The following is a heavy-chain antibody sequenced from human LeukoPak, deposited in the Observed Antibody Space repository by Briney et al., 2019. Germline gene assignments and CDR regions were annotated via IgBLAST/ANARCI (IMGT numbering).Heavy chain of an antibody. Sequence: PGGSLRLSCAASGFTFSSSAMHWVRQAPGKGLDWVAVISYDGGKKYYADSVKGRFTISRDNSKNTLYLQMNSLRAEDTAVYYCAKDVAGKGNYFDYWGQGTLVTVSS. CDR3: AKDVAGKGNYFDY. D-gene: IGHD6-19*01. J-gene: IGHJ4*02. CDR2: ISYDGGKK. CDR1: GFTFSSSA. V-gene: IGHV3-30*07.